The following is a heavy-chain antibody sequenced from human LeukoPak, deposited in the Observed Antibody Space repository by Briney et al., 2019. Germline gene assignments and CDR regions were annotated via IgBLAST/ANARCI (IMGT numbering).Heavy chain of an antibody. Sequence: PGGSLRLSCAASGFTFSSYGMHWVRQAPGKGLEWVAVIWYDGSNKYYADSVKGRFTISRDNSKNTLYLQMNSLRAEDTAVYYCAGDSPVVGATIYWGQGTLVTVSS. V-gene: IGHV3-33*01. CDR1: GFTFSSYG. CDR3: AGDSPVVGATIY. D-gene: IGHD1-26*01. CDR2: IWYDGSNK. J-gene: IGHJ4*02.